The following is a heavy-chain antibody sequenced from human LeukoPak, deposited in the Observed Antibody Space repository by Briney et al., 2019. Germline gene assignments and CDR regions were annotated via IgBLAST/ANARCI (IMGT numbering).Heavy chain of an antibody. CDR2: IKQDGSEK. CDR1: GFTFSSYW. D-gene: IGHD3-10*01. CDR3: ARDQNDASGYYYHGMGV. V-gene: IGHV3-7*03. Sequence: GGSLRLSCAASGFTFSSYWMSWVRQAPGKGLEWVANIKQDGSEKYYVDSVKGRFTISRDNSKNTLYLQMNSLRAEDTAIYYCARDQNDASGYYYHGMGVWGQGTTVTVSS. J-gene: IGHJ6*02.